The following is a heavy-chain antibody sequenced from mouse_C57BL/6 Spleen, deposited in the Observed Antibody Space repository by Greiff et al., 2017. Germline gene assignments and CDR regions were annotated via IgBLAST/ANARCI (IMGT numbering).Heavy chain of an antibody. D-gene: IGHD1-1*01. CDR3: ARLYYYGSSYGYFDY. Sequence: EVKLMESGGGLVQPGGSLSLSCAASGFTFTDYYMSWVRQPPGKALEWLGFIRNKANGYTTEYSASVKGRFTISRDNSQSILYLQMNALRAEDSATYYCARLYYYGSSYGYFDYWGQGTTLTVSS. V-gene: IGHV7-3*01. J-gene: IGHJ2*01. CDR1: GFTFTDYY. CDR2: IRNKANGYTT.